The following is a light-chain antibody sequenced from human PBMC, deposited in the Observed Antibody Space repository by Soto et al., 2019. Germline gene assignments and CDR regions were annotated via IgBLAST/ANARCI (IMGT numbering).Light chain of an antibody. CDR3: QQSYSSPPT. CDR1: QSISNH. CDR2: AAS. Sequence: DIQMTQSPSSLSASVEDRVIITCRASQSISNHLNWYQQKPGKAPKLLIFAASSLQSGVPSRFSGNRSGPDFTLTISSLQPEDFETYYCQQSYSSPPTYGKGTKVVIK. J-gene: IGKJ1*01. V-gene: IGKV1-39*01.